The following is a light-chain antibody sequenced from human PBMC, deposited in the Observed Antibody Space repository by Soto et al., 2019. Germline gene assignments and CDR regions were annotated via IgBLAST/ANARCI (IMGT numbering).Light chain of an antibody. Sequence: DIQMTQSPSSLSASVGDRVTITCRASQSISSDLNWYQQKPGKAPKLLIFAASSLQSGGPSRFSGSGSGTDFTLTISSLQPDDFATYFCQQSYSTPLTFGGGTKVEI. J-gene: IGKJ4*01. CDR2: AAS. CDR3: QQSYSTPLT. V-gene: IGKV1-39*01. CDR1: QSISSD.